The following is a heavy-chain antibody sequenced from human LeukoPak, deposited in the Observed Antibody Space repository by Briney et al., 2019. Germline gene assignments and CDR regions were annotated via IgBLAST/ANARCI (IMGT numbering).Heavy chain of an antibody. J-gene: IGHJ4*02. CDR2: ISGSGGST. CDR1: GFTFSSYA. D-gene: IGHD1-26*01. CDR3: AKDMGPWEPPDY. Sequence: QPGGSLRLSCAASGFTFSSYAMSWVRQAPGKGLEWVSGISGSGGSTYYADSVKGRFTISTDTSKNPLYLQMNSLTAEDTAVYYCAKDMGPWEPPDYWGPGTLVTVSS. V-gene: IGHV3-23*01.